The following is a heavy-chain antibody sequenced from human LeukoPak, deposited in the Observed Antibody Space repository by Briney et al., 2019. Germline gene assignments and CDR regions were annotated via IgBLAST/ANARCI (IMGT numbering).Heavy chain of an antibody. CDR3: ARSDSSAD. D-gene: IGHD3-22*01. CDR1: GYSFVLHG. V-gene: IGHV1-69*06. CDR2: IIPIFGTA. J-gene: IGHJ4*02. Sequence: SVKVSCKASGYSFVLHGISWVRQAPGQGLEWMGGIIPIFGTANYAQKFQGRVTITADKSTNTAYMELSSLRSEDTAVYYCARSDSSADWGQGTLVTVSS.